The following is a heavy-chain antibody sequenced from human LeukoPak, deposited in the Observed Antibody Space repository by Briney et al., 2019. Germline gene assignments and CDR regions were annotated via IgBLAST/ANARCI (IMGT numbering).Heavy chain of an antibody. J-gene: IGHJ4*02. CDR3: AREVLDYSGSGTYYRHFDF. CDR2: IYYSGTT. V-gene: IGHV4-59*01. Sequence: SETLSLTCTVSGVSINGFYGSWIRQPPGKGLEWMGYIYYSGTTNYNPSLRSRVTISVDTSKNQFSLKLSSVTAADTAVYYCAREVLDYSGSGTYYRHFDFWGQGTLVTVSS. CDR1: GVSINGFY. D-gene: IGHD3-10*01.